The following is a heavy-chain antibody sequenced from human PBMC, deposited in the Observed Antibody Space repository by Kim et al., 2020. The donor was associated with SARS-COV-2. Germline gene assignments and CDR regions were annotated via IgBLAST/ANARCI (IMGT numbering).Heavy chain of an antibody. D-gene: IGHD1-1*01. CDR1: GYTFTSYY. V-gene: IGHV1-46*01. J-gene: IGHJ6*02. Sequence: ASVKVSCKASGYTFTSYYMHWVRQAPGQGLEWMGIINPSGGSTSYAQKFQGRVTMTRDKSTSTVYMELSSLRSEDTAVYYCARAEHLGGMDVWGQGTTVTVSS. CDR3: ARAEHLGGMDV. CDR2: INPSGGST.